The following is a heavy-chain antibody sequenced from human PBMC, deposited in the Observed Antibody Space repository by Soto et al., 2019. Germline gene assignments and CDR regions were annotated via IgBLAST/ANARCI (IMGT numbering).Heavy chain of an antibody. D-gene: IGHD3-10*01. CDR3: AKTLVVARSGSYREGWFDP. J-gene: IGHJ5*02. V-gene: IGHV3-23*01. CDR2: ISGSGGST. CDR1: GFTFSSYA. Sequence: GESLKISCAASGFTFSSYAMSWVRQAPGKGLEWVSAISGSGGSTYYADSVKGRFTISRDNSKNTLYLQMNSLRAEDTAVYYCAKTLVVARSGSYREGWFDPWGQGTLVTVSS.